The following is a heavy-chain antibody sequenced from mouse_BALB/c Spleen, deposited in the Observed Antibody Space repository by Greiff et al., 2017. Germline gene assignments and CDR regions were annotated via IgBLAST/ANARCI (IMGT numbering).Heavy chain of an antibody. J-gene: IGHJ1*01. Sequence: VQLQQSGAELARPGASVKLSCKASGYTFTSYWMQWVKQRPGQGLEWIGAIYPGDGDTRYTQKFKGKATLTADKSSSTAYMQLSSLASEDSAVYYCARIGYYRYFDVWGAGTTVTVSS. CDR1: GYTFTSYW. D-gene: IGHD2-2*01. CDR2: IYPGDGDT. CDR3: ARIGYYRYFDV. V-gene: IGHV1-87*01.